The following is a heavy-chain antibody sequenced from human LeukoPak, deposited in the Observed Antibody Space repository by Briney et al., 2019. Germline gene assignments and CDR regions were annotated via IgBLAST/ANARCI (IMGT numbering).Heavy chain of an antibody. CDR3: AKDRVTTRGFFDY. D-gene: IGHD4-17*01. Sequence: PGRSLRLSCAASGFTFSSYGMHWVRQAPGKGLEWVAVIWYDGSNKYYADSEKGRFTISRDNSKNTLYLQMNSLRAEDTAVYYCAKDRVTTRGFFDYWGQGTLVTVSS. J-gene: IGHJ4*02. V-gene: IGHV3-33*06. CDR2: IWYDGSNK. CDR1: GFTFSSYG.